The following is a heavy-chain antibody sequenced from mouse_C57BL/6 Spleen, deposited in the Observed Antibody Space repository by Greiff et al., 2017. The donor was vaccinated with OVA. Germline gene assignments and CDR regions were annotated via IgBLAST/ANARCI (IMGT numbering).Heavy chain of an antibody. CDR3: ARGDYDYDWYFDV. J-gene: IGHJ1*03. V-gene: IGHV5-12*01. Sequence: EVKVVESGGGLVQPGGSLKLSCAASGFTFSDYYMYWVRQTPEKRLEWVAYISNGGGSTYYPDTVKGRFTISRDNAKNTLYLQMSRLKSEDTAMYYCARGDYDYDWYFDVWGTGTTVTVSS. CDR1: GFTFSDYY. CDR2: ISNGGGST. D-gene: IGHD2-4*01.